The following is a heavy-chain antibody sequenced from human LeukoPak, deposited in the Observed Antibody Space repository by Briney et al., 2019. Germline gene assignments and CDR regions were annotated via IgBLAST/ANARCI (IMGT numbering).Heavy chain of an antibody. Sequence: GGSLRLSCAASGFPFSSYAMSWVRQAPGKGLEWVSGIIDNGESTYYASFAKGRFTISRDNSNNTLYLQMSSLRAEDTAVYYCAKLGGQEVHNYYVAVCGKGTTVAVSS. CDR3: AKLGGQEVHNYYVAV. CDR1: GFPFSSYA. J-gene: IGHJ6*03. D-gene: IGHD3-16*01. V-gene: IGHV3-23*01. CDR2: IIDNGEST.